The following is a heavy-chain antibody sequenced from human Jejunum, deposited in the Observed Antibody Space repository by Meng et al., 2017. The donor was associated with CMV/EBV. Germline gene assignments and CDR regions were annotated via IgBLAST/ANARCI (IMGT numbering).Heavy chain of an antibody. CDR2: ISAYNSHT. CDR3: ARDHSGRVAPPPPNGLDV. CDR1: TCYG. J-gene: IGHJ6*02. D-gene: IGHD3-10*01. Sequence: TCYGISLVRPAPGPGLEWMGWISAYNSHTFSAPKFQGRVTITPAASTRTVFLELRSLRSDDTAVYYCARDHSGRVAPPPPNGLDVWGQGTTVTVSS. V-gene: IGHV1-18*01.